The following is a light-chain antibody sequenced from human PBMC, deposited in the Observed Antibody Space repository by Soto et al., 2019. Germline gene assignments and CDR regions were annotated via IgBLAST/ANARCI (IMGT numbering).Light chain of an antibody. CDR2: GSS. V-gene: IGKV3-20*01. J-gene: IGKJ4*01. CDR1: HAISSSH. CDR3: QLYGSSPRLT. Sequence: EIVLTQSPGTLSLSPGDRATLSCRASHAISSSHLAWYQQKPGQAPRLLVYGSSSRATGIPDRFSGIGSGTDFTLAISRLEPADFAVYFCQLYGSSPRLTFGGGTKVEIK.